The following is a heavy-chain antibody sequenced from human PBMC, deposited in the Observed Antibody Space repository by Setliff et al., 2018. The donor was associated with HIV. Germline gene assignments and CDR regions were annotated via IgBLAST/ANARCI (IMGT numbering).Heavy chain of an antibody. CDR3: ASQSRGDYDFDY. CDR2: IYTSGST. Sequence: PSETLSLTCTVSGGSISGGSYYWSWIRQPAGKGLEWIGHIYTSGSTNYNPSLKSRVTISVDTSKNQFSLKLSSVTAADTAVYYCASQSRGDYDFDYWGQGTLVTVSS. J-gene: IGHJ4*02. D-gene: IGHD4-17*01. V-gene: IGHV4-61*09. CDR1: GGSISGGSYY.